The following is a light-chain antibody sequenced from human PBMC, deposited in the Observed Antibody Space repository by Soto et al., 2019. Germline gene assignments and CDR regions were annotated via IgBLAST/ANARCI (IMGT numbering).Light chain of an antibody. CDR1: SSDVGGYNY. CDR3: SSYTSSSTGV. J-gene: IGLJ2*01. CDR2: EVS. V-gene: IGLV2-14*01. Sequence: QSALTQPASVSGSPGQSITISCTGTSSDVGGYNYVSWYQQHPGKAPKLMIYEVSNRPSGVSNRFSGSKSGNTASLTISGXQAXXXAXXYCSSYTSSSTGVFGGGTKLTVL.